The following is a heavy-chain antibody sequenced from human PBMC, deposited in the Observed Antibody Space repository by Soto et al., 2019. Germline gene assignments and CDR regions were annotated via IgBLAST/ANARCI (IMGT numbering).Heavy chain of an antibody. CDR1: GYTFTSYA. Sequence: ASVKVSCKASGYTFTSYAMHWVRPAPGQRLEWMGWINAGNGNTKYSQKFQGRVTITRDTSASTAYMELSSLRSEDTAVYYCARRGYCSGGSCYSNYYYGMDVWGQGTTVTVSS. V-gene: IGHV1-3*01. CDR2: INAGNGNT. CDR3: ARRGYCSGGSCYSNYYYGMDV. J-gene: IGHJ6*02. D-gene: IGHD2-15*01.